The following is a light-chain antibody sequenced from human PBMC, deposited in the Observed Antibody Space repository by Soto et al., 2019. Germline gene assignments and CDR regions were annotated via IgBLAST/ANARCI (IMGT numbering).Light chain of an antibody. Sequence: QSALTQPPPASGSPGQSVTISCTGTSSDVGGYNYVSWYQQHPGKAPKLMIYEVSKRPSGVPDRFSGSKSGNTASLTVSGLQAEDEADYYCSSYAGSKGVFGGGTKLTVL. V-gene: IGLV2-8*01. CDR3: SSYAGSKGV. J-gene: IGLJ3*02. CDR2: EVS. CDR1: SSDVGGYNY.